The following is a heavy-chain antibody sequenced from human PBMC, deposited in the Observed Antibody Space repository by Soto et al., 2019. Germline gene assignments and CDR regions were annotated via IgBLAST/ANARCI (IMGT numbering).Heavy chain of an antibody. CDR2: ISVSGDST. CDR3: AKGRLGSCAGYTCPDY. J-gene: IGHJ4*02. Sequence: AAGFTFSSYDMTWVRQAPGKGLEWVSGISVSGDSTAYADSVKGRFTISRDNSQNTLYLQMNSLRAEDTAVYYCAKGRLGSCAGYTCPDYWGQGTLVTVSS. V-gene: IGHV3-23*01. CDR1: GFTFSSYD. D-gene: IGHD2-8*02.